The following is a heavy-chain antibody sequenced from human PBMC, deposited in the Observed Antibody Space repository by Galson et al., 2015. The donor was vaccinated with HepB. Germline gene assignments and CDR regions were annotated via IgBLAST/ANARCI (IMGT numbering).Heavy chain of an antibody. CDR2: ISGGGGST. CDR1: GFTFSSYA. CDR3: AKGDFIVVAPIDY. V-gene: IGHV3-23*01. Sequence: SLRLSCAASGFTFSSYAVSWVRQAPGKGLEWVSAISGGGGSTYYADSVKGRFTISRDNSKNTLYLQMNSLRAEDTAVYYCAKGDFIVVAPIDYWGQGTLVTVSS. J-gene: IGHJ4*02. D-gene: IGHD2-2*01.